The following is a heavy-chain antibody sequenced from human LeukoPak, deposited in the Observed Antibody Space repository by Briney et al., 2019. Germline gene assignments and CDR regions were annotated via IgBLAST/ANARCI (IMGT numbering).Heavy chain of an antibody. V-gene: IGHV4-59*01. D-gene: IGHD2-2*01. J-gene: IGHJ3*02. Sequence: SETLSLTCTVSGGSISSYYWSWIRQPPGKGLEWIGYIYYSGSTNYNPSLKSRVTISVDTSKNQFSLKLSSVTAADTAVYYCASGGYCSSTSCYDPDAFDIWGQGTMVTVS. CDR1: GGSISSYY. CDR3: ASGGYCSSTSCYDPDAFDI. CDR2: IYYSGST.